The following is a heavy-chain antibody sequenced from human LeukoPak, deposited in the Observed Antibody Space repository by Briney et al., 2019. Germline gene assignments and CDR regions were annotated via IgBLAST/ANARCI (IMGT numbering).Heavy chain of an antibody. CDR3: ARKAQYNGHYPLDY. CDR1: GFTVSSIH. Sequence: TGGSLRLSCAASGFTVSSIHMVWVRQAPGKGLEWVSVTYTGGNSYYADSVKGRFIISRDISKNTLYLQMDSLRAEDSALYFCARKAQYNGHYPLDYWGQGTLVTVSS. J-gene: IGHJ4*02. D-gene: IGHD1-7*01. V-gene: IGHV3-53*01. CDR2: TYTGGNS.